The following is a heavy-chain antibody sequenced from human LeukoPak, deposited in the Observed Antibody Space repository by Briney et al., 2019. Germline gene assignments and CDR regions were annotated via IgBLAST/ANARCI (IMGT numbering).Heavy chain of an antibody. V-gene: IGHV4-34*01. CDR3: TGGFGVVIAAFDI. CDR2: INHSGST. D-gene: IGHD3-3*01. CDR1: GGSFSGYY. J-gene: IGHJ3*02. Sequence: SETLSLTCAVYGGSFSGYYWSWIRQPPGKGLEWIGEINHSGSTNYNPSLKSRVTISVDTSKNQFSLKLSSVTAADTAVYYCTGGFGVVIAAFDIWGQGTMVTVSS.